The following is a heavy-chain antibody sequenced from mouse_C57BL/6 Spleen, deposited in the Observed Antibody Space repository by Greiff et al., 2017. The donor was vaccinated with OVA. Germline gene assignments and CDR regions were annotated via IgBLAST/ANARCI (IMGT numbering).Heavy chain of an antibody. J-gene: IGHJ3*01. CDR2: ISDGGSYT. Sequence: DVQLVESGGGLVKPGGSLKLSCAASGFTFSSYAMSWVRQTPEKRLEWVATISDGGSYTYYPDNVKGRFTISRDNAKNNLYLQMSHLKSEDTAMYYCARGGFPAWFAYWGQGTLVTVSA. V-gene: IGHV5-4*01. CDR3: ARGGFPAWFAY. CDR1: GFTFSSYA.